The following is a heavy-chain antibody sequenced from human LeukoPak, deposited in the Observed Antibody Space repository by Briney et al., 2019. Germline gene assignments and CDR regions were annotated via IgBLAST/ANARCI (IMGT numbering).Heavy chain of an antibody. V-gene: IGHV3-73*01. CDR3: STAVGGTTTGLHY. D-gene: IGHD1-26*01. Sequence: GGSQRLSCAASGFTFSGSAMHWVRQASGKGLEWVGLIRTKANSYATVYAASVKGRFTISRDDSKSTAYLQMNSLKTEDTAVYYCSTAVGGTTTGLHYWGQGTLGTVSS. CDR2: IRTKANSYAT. J-gene: IGHJ4*02. CDR1: GFTFSGSA.